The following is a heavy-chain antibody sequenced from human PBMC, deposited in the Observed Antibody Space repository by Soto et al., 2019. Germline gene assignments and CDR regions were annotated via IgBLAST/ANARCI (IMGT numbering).Heavy chain of an antibody. CDR3: AREGYCSSGSCALYSHEYFGMDV. CDR2: ISAYNGKT. J-gene: IGHJ6*02. Sequence: VASVKVSCKASRYTFTRYGISWVRQAPVQGLEWMGWISAYNGKTNYAQKFQGRVTMTTDTSTSTAYMELRSLTSDDTAVYYCAREGYCSSGSCALYSHEYFGMDVWGQGTTVTVS. CDR1: RYTFTRYG. D-gene: IGHD2-15*01. V-gene: IGHV1-18*01.